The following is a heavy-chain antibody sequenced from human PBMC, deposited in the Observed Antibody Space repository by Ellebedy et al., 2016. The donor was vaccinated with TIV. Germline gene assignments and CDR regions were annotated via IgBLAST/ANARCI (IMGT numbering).Heavy chain of an antibody. CDR2: IYPGDSDT. V-gene: IGHV5-51*01. CDR3: ARQGEVVVAPLDY. CDR1: GYSFTSYW. D-gene: IGHD2-15*01. Sequence: GGSLRLSXKGSGYSFTSYWIGWVRQVPGKGLEWMGIIYPGDSDTRYSPSFQGQVTISADKSISTAYLQWSSLKASDTAMYYCARQGEVVVAPLDYWGQGTLVTVSS. J-gene: IGHJ4*02.